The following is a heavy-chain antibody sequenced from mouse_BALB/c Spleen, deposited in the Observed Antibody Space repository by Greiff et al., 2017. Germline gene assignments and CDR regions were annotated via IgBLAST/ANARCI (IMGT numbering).Heavy chain of an antibody. CDR3: AREGGRGYDWFAY. Sequence: VQLQQSGPGLVAPSQSLSITCTVSGFSLTSYGVHWVRQPPGKGLEWLGVIWAGGSTNYNSALMSRLSISKDNSKSQVFLKMNSLQTDDTAMYYCAREGGRGYDWFAYWGQGTLVTVSA. CDR1: GFSLTSYG. V-gene: IGHV2-9*02. CDR2: IWAGGST. J-gene: IGHJ3*01. D-gene: IGHD2-2*01.